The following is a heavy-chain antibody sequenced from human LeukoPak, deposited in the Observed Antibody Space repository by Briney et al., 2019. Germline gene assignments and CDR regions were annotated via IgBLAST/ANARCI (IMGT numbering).Heavy chain of an antibody. Sequence: ASVKVSCKASGYTFTSYDINWVRQATGQGLEWMGWMNPSSGNTGYAQKFQGRVTMTRNTSISTAYMELSSLRSEDTAVYYCARAPVLRFLEWLTPTGWFDPWGQGTLVTVSS. CDR1: GYTFTSYD. CDR2: MNPSSGNT. V-gene: IGHV1-8*01. CDR3: ARAPVLRFLEWLTPTGWFDP. J-gene: IGHJ5*02. D-gene: IGHD3-3*01.